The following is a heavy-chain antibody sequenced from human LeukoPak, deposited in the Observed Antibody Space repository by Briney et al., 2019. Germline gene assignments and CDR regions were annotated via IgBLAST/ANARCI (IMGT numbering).Heavy chain of an antibody. D-gene: IGHD4-17*01. CDR3: AKKPLRDYGDYVVAWFDP. CDR1: GFTFSSYA. V-gene: IGHV3-23*01. Sequence: GGSLRLSCAASGFTFSSYAMSWVRQAPGKGLEWVSAISGSGGSTYYADSVKGRFTISRDNSKNTLYLQMNSLRAGDTAVYYCAKKPLRDYGDYVVAWFDPWGQGTLVTVSS. CDR2: ISGSGGST. J-gene: IGHJ5*02.